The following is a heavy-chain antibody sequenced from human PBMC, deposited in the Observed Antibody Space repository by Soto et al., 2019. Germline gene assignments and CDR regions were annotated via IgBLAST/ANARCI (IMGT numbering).Heavy chain of an antibody. J-gene: IGHJ4*02. CDR3: AREKRGIDY. V-gene: IGHV3-30-3*01. CDR2: ISYDGSNK. CDR1: GFTFSSYA. Sequence: GGSLILSCAASGFTFSSYAMHWVRQAPGKGLEWVAVISYDGSNKYYADSVKGRFTISRDNSKNTLYLQMNSLRAEDTAVYYCAREKRGIDYWGQGTLVTVSS.